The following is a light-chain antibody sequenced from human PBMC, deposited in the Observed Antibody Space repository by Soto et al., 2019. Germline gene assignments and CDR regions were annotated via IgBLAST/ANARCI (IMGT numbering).Light chain of an antibody. J-gene: IGLJ3*02. Sequence: QLVLTQSSSASASLGSSVKLTCTLSSGHSSYIIAWHQQQPGKAPRYLMSIESSGSYNKGSGVPDRFSGSTSGPDRYLTISTLQFEDEADYYCETWDSNSWVFGGGTKVTVL. CDR2: IESSGSY. CDR1: SGHSSYI. V-gene: IGLV4-60*02. CDR3: ETWDSNSWV.